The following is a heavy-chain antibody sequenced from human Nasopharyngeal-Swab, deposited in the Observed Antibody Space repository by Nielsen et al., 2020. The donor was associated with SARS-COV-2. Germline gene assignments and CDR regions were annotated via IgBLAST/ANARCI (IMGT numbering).Heavy chain of an antibody. J-gene: IGHJ4*02. CDR2: ISSSGSTI. V-gene: IGHV3-48*03. CDR1: GFTFSTYE. CDR3: AKKVDGWYGFDY. D-gene: IGHD6-19*01. Sequence: GESLKISCATSGFTFSTYEMNWVRQAPGKGLEWISYISSSGSTIYYADSVKGRFTISRDTSKNTVYMQMNSLRAEDTAVYYCAKKVDGWYGFDYWGQGTLVTVSS.